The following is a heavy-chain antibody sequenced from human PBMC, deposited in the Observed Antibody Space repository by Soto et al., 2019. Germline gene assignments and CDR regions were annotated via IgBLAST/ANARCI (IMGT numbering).Heavy chain of an antibody. Sequence: ASVKVSCKASGYTFTGYYMHWVRQAPGQGLEWMGWINPNSGGTNYAQKFQGWVNMTRETSIGTAYMELSRLRSDDTAVYYCARPRGYSYGFDYWGQGTLVTVSS. CDR2: INPNSGGT. V-gene: IGHV1-2*04. J-gene: IGHJ4*02. CDR3: ARPRGYSYGFDY. CDR1: GYTFTGYY. D-gene: IGHD5-18*01.